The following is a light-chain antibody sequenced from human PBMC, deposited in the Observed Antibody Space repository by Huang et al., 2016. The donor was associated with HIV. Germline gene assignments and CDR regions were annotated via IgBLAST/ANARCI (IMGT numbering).Light chain of an antibody. CDR1: QSLLHSNGYNY. CDR3: MQSAQTPLT. Sequence: DIVMTQSPLSLPVTPGGPASISCRSSQSLLHSNGYNYLDWYLQKPGQPPQLLIYLGSNRAAGVPDRFSGSGSDTDFTLKISRVEAEDVGIYYCMQSAQTPLTFGGGTKVEIK. CDR2: LGS. V-gene: IGKV2-28*01. J-gene: IGKJ4*01.